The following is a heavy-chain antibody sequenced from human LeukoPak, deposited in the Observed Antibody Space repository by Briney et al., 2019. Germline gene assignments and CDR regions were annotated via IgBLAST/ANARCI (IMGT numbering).Heavy chain of an antibody. J-gene: IGHJ2*01. Sequence: SSETLSLTCTVSGGSISSGDYYWSWIRQPPGKGLEWIGYIYYSGSTYYNPSLKSRVTTSVDTSKNQFSLKLSSVTAADTAVYYCAREPWGGPLQQLVRTWYFDLWGRGTLVTVSS. D-gene: IGHD6-13*01. V-gene: IGHV4-30-4*01. CDR2: IYYSGST. CDR3: AREPWGGPLQQLVRTWYFDL. CDR1: GGSISSGDYY.